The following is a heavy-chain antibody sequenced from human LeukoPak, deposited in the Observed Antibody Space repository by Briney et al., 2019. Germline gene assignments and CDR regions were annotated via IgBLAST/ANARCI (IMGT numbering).Heavy chain of an antibody. CDR3: ARDWRAYHYYFMDV. V-gene: IGHV4-34*01. Sequence: SETLSLTCAVYGGSFSGYYWSWIRQPPGKGLEWIGEINHSGSTNYNPSLKSRVTISVDTSKNQFSLKLSSVTAADTAVYYCARDWRAYHYYFMDVWGKGTTVTVSS. J-gene: IGHJ6*03. CDR2: INHSGST. CDR1: GGSFSGYY.